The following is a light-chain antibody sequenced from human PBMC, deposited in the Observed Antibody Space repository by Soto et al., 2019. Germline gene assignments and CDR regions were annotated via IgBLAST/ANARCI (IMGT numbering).Light chain of an antibody. V-gene: IGKV1-39*01. CDR2: AAS. J-gene: IGKJ4*01. CDR3: HQSGSTPLT. CDR1: QSSSSY. Sequence: DIQMTQSPSSLSASVGDRVTITCRASQSSSSYLNWYQQRPGKAPKLLISAASSLQSGVPSSFSGGGSGTDFTLIISSLQPEDFATYHCHQSGSTPLTFGGGTKVQIK.